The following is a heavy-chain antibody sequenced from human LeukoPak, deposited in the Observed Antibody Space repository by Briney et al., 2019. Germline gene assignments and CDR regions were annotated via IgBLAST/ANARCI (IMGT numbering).Heavy chain of an antibody. CDR2: ISYDGTYA. CDR3: ATESSLSN. Sequence: GGSLRLSCAACGLTFSSLAMDWVRQSPGKGLEGVGDISYDGTYASYAASVRGRFTISRDNSKNTLYLQMNSLRTEDTAVYYCATESSLSNWGLGTLVTVSS. CDR1: GLTFSSLA. V-gene: IGHV3-30*04. J-gene: IGHJ4*02. D-gene: IGHD2/OR15-2a*01.